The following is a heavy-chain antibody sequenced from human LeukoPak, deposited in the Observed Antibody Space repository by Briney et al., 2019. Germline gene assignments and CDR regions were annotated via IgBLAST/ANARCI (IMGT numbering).Heavy chain of an antibody. CDR2: IFYSGNT. CDR3: ARYIVGAANFDY. J-gene: IGHJ4*02. D-gene: IGHD1-26*01. CDR1: GGSINSSSYY. V-gene: IGHV4-39*07. Sequence: SETLSLTCTVSGGSINSSSYYWGWIRQPPGKGLEWIGSIFYSGNTYDNPSLKSRVTISVDTSKNQFSLKLSSVTAADTAVYYCARYIVGAANFDYWGQGTLVTVSS.